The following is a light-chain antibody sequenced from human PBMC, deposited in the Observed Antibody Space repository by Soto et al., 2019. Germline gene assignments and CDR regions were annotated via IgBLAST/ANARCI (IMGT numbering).Light chain of an antibody. V-gene: IGKV1-5*03. CDR2: KAS. Sequence: DIQMTQSPSTLSASVGDRVAITCRASQSISSWLAWYQQKPGKAPKLLIYKASSLESGVPSRFSGSGSETEFTLTISSLQPDDCATYYCQQYNTYWTFGQGTKVDIK. CDR1: QSISSW. CDR3: QQYNTYWT. J-gene: IGKJ1*01.